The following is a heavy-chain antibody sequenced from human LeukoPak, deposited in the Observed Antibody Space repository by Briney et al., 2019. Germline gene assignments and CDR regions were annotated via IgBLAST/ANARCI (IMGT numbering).Heavy chain of an antibody. Sequence: SETLSLTCTVSGGSISSSSYYWGWIRQPPGKGLEWIGSIYYSGSTYYNPSLKSRVTISVDTSKNQFSLKLSSVTAAGTAVYYCARVRCSGGSCPYYYYYYYMDVWGKGTTVTVPS. V-gene: IGHV4-39*07. CDR3: ARVRCSGGSCPYYYYYYYMDV. J-gene: IGHJ6*03. CDR1: GGSISSSSYY. CDR2: IYYSGST. D-gene: IGHD2-15*01.